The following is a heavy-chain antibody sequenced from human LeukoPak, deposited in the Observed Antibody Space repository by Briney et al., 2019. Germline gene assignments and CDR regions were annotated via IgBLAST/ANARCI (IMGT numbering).Heavy chain of an antibody. V-gene: IGHV4-39*01. CDR1: GGSISSSSYF. J-gene: IGHJ5*02. Sequence: SETLPLTCTVSGGSISSSSYFWGWIRQPPGKGLEWIGSIYYSGSTYHNPSLKIRVTISVDTSKNQFSLKLSSVTAADTAVYYCARKVDTAMVGGNWFDPWGQGTLVTVFS. D-gene: IGHD5-18*01. CDR2: IYYSGST. CDR3: ARKVDTAMVGGNWFDP.